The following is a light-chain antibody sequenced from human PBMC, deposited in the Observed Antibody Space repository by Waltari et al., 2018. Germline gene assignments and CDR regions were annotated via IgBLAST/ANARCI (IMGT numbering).Light chain of an antibody. CDR1: IRDIGNDNY. CDR3: SSYISSDTLEL. V-gene: IGLV2-14*03. J-gene: IGLJ2*01. Sequence: HSALTQPASLSGSPGPSIPISCPGRIRDIGNDNYRSWYQQHPCKAPKLMIFDVSNRPSGVSNRFSGSKSGNTASLTISGLQAEDEADYYCSSYISSDTLELFGGGTSLTVL. CDR2: DVS.